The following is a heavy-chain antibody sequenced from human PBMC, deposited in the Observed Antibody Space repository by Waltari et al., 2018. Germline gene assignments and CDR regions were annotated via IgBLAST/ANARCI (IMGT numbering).Heavy chain of an antibody. Sequence: QVQLQESGPGLVKPSETLSLTCTVSGGSISSHYWSWIRQPPGKGLEWIGYIYYSGSTNYNPSRKSRVTISVDTSKNQFSLKLSSVTAADTAVYYCARDPGIAVAGTRYFDLWGRGTLVTVSS. CDR1: GGSISSHY. D-gene: IGHD6-19*01. J-gene: IGHJ2*01. CDR2: IYYSGST. V-gene: IGHV4-59*11. CDR3: ARDPGIAVAGTRYFDL.